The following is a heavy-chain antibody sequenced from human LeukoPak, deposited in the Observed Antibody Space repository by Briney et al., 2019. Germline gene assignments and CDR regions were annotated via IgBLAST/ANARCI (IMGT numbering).Heavy chain of an antibody. D-gene: IGHD3-22*01. CDR2: ILHSGST. J-gene: IGHJ5*02. CDR1: GGSINSPNW. V-gene: IGHV4-4*02. CDR3: ARVSMDSDGYH. Sequence: SGTLSLTCAVSGGSINSPNWWTWVRQPPGKGLEWIGEILHSGSTNYNPSLKSRITISVDKSRNQFSLKLNSVTAADTAVYYCARVSMDSDGYHWGQGTLVTVSS.